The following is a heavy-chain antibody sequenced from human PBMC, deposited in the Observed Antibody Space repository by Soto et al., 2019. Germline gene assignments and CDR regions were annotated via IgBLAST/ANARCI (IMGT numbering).Heavy chain of an antibody. CDR2: VSVPSGDT. V-gene: IGHV1-18*01. CDR1: GYSFSSFG. CDR3: ARTCRSGGSCYLEY. Sequence: QVQLVQSGAEVKKPGASVKVSCKASGYSFSSFGISWVRQAPGQGLEWVGWVSVPSGDTSSAQNFQGRVAVTTDTSTSTAYMEVGSLRSDDTAVYYCARTCRSGGSCYLEYWGVGTLVIVSS. D-gene: IGHD2-15*01. J-gene: IGHJ4*02.